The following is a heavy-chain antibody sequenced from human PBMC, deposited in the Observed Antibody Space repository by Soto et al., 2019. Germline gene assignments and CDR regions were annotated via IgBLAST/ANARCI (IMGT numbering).Heavy chain of an antibody. Sequence: GGSLRLSCAASGFTFSSYSMNWVRQAPGKGLEWVSSISSSSSYIYYADSVKGRFTISRDNAKNSLYLQMNSLRAEDTAVYYCARSVYTRSSYGYDAFDIWGQGTMVTVSS. CDR2: ISSSSSYI. D-gene: IGHD5-18*01. CDR3: ARSVYTRSSYGYDAFDI. J-gene: IGHJ3*02. CDR1: GFTFSSYS. V-gene: IGHV3-21*01.